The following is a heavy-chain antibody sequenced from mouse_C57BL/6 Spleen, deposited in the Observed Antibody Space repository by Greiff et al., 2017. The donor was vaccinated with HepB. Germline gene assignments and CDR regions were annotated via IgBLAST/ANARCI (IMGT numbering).Heavy chain of an antibody. D-gene: IGHD6-2*01. CDR2: ISSGSSTI. CDR1: GFTFSDYG. Sequence: EVKVEESGGGLVKPGGSLKLSCAASGFTFSDYGMHWVRQAPEKGLEWVAYISSGSSTIYYADTVKGRFTISRDNAKNTLFLQMTSLRSEDTAMYYCARPGSLYAMDYWGQGTSVTVSS. CDR3: ARPGSLYAMDY. J-gene: IGHJ4*01. V-gene: IGHV5-17*01.